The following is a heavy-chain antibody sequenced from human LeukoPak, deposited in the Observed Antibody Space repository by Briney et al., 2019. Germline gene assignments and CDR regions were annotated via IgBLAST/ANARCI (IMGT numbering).Heavy chain of an antibody. V-gene: IGHV4-4*02. CDR1: GGSISSSNW. CDR3: ARGIGWYSPRYFDY. CDR2: IYHSGST. D-gene: IGHD6-19*01. Sequence: SGTLSLTCAVSGGSISSSNWWSWVRQPPGKGLEWIGEIYHSGSTNYNPSLKSRVTISVDTSKNQFSLKLSSVTAADTAVYYCARGIGWYSPRYFDYWGQGTLVTVSS. J-gene: IGHJ4*02.